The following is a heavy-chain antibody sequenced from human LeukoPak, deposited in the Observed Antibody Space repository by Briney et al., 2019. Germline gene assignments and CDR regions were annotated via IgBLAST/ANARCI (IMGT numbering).Heavy chain of an antibody. D-gene: IGHD3-22*01. Sequence: SETLSLTCTVSGGSITSYYWSWIRQTPGKGLEWIGYIYYSGSTNYNPSLKSRVTISVDTSKNQFSLKLSSVTAADTAVYYCARRRARDSSGYPNYWGQGTLVTVSP. CDR1: GGSITSYY. CDR2: IYYSGST. J-gene: IGHJ4*02. CDR3: ARRRARDSSGYPNY. V-gene: IGHV4-59*01.